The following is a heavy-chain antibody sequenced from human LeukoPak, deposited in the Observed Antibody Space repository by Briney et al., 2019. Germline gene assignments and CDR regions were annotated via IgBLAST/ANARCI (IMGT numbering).Heavy chain of an antibody. D-gene: IGHD5-12*01. CDR1: GFTFSSYA. CDR2: ISGSGGST. V-gene: IGHV3-23*01. CDR3: ARGGGIVAKRAWFDP. J-gene: IGHJ5*02. Sequence: GGSLRLSCAASGFTFSSYAMSWVRQAPGKGLEWVSAISGSGGSTYYADSVKGRFTISRDNSKNTLYLQMNSLRSEDTAVYYCARGGGIVAKRAWFDPWGQGTLVTVSS.